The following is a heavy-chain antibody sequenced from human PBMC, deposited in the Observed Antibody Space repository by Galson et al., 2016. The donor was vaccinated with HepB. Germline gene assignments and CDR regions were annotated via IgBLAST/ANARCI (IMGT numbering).Heavy chain of an antibody. J-gene: IGHJ4*02. CDR2: ISRSTPTI. CDR3: ARDPHALDF. CDR1: GFIFSSYS. Sequence: SLRLSCAASGFIFSSYSLNWVRQAPGKGLEWVSYISRSTPTIYYADSVKGRFTVSNDNAKNSLYLQMNNLRDEDTAVYYCARDPHALDFWGQGTLVTVSS. V-gene: IGHV3-48*02.